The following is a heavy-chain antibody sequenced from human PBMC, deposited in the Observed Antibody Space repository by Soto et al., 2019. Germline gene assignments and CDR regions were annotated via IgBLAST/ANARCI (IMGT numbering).Heavy chain of an antibody. CDR2: ISYDGSNK. Sequence: QVQLVESGGGVVQPGRSLRLSCAASGFTFSSYGMHWVRQAPGKGLEWVAVISYDGSNKYYADSVKGRFTISRDNSKKSLYMQMNSLRAEDTAVYYCATGGSSSLFDYWGQGTLVTVSS. D-gene: IGHD6-6*01. J-gene: IGHJ4*02. V-gene: IGHV3-30*03. CDR1: GFTFSSYG. CDR3: ATGGSSSLFDY.